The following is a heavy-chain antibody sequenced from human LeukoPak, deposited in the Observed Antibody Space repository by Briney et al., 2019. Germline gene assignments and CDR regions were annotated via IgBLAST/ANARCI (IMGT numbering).Heavy chain of an antibody. J-gene: IGHJ4*02. CDR1: GFTFSSYG. CDR2: IFSDGST. Sequence: PGRSLRLSCAASGFTFSSYGMHWVRQAPGKGLEWVSVIFSDGSTSYADSVKGRFTISRDNSKNTLYLQMNSLRAEDTAVYYCASRVGIVGATGVFDYWGQGTLVTVSS. V-gene: IGHV3-NL1*01. CDR3: ASRVGIVGATGVFDY. D-gene: IGHD1-26*01.